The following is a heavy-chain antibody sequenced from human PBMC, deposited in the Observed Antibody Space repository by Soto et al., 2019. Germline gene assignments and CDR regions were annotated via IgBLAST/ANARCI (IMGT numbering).Heavy chain of an antibody. Sequence: PGECLKISCNSSGYTFTSYWISWVRQMPWKGLEWMGIIYPDDSDTRYSPSFQGQVTISVDKSIDTAYLQWSGLKASDTAIYYCARRGKEFTRSFWFDPWGQGTLVPVSS. D-gene: IGHD3-10*01. CDR1: GYTFTSYW. V-gene: IGHV5-51*01. CDR3: ARRGKEFTRSFWFDP. CDR2: IYPDDSDT. J-gene: IGHJ5*02.